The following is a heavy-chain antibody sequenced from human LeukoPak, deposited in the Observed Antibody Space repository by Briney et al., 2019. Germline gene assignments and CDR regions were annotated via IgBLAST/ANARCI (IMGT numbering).Heavy chain of an antibody. CDR1: GDSVSSNSAA. J-gene: IGHJ6*02. D-gene: IGHD3-10*01. CDR3: AREEAYYYGSGSYYPANYYYYGMDV. Sequence: SQTLSLTCAISGDSVSSNSAAWNWIRQSPSRGLEWLGRTYYRSKWYNDYAVSVKSRITINPDTSKNQFSLQLNSVTPEDTAVYYCAREEAYYYGSGSYYPANYYYYGMDVWGQGTTVTVSS. CDR2: TYYRSKWYN. V-gene: IGHV6-1*01.